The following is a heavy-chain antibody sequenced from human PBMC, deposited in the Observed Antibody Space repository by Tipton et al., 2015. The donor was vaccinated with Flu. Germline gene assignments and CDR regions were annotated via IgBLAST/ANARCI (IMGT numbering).Heavy chain of an antibody. CDR1: GGSISSGNW. Sequence: GLVKPSETLSLTCAVSGGSISSGNWWGWVRQPPEKGLEWIGEIYHSGTPNYNPSLKTRVTISLDKSKNRFSLRLSSVTAADTAVYYCARADNSGYYGWPYYFDYWGQGTLVTVSS. J-gene: IGHJ4*02. D-gene: IGHD3-22*01. CDR2: IYHSGTP. V-gene: IGHV4-4*02. CDR3: ARADNSGYYGWPYYFDY.